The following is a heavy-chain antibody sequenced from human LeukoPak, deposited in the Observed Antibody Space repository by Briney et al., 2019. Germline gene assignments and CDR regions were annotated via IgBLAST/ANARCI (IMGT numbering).Heavy chain of an antibody. CDR1: GGSISGYY. D-gene: IGHD6-19*01. CDR3: ARYSSGWYKFFDY. CDR2: IYYSGST. J-gene: IGHJ4*02. Sequence: SETLSLTCTVSGGSISGYYWSWIRQPPGKGLEWIGYIYYSGSTNYNPSLKSRVTISVDTSKNQFSLKLSSVTAADTAVYYCARYSSGWYKFFDYWGQGTLVTVSS. V-gene: IGHV4-59*01.